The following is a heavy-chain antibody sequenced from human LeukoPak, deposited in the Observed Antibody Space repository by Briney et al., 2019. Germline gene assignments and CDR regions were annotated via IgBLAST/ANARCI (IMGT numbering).Heavy chain of an antibody. CDR1: GGSISSSSYY. CDR2: IYYSGST. D-gene: IGHD3-10*01. CDR3: ARRSIYGSGSPQAFDP. Sequence: PSETLSLTCTVSGGSISSSSYYWGWIRQPPGKGLEWIGSIYYSGSTYYNPSLKSRVTISVDTSKNQFSLKLSSVTAADTAVYYCARRSIYGSGSPQAFDPWGQGTLVTVSS. V-gene: IGHV4-39*01. J-gene: IGHJ5*02.